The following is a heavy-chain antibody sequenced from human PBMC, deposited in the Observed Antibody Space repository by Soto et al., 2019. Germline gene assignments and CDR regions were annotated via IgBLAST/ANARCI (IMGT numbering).Heavy chain of an antibody. Sequence: PSETLSLTCAVYGGSFSGYYWSWIRQPPGKGLEWIGEINHSGSTNYNPSLKSRVTISVDTSKNQFSLKLSSVTAADTAVYYCARGSRLLWFGELSSNFDYWGQGTLVTVSS. J-gene: IGHJ4*02. CDR3: ARGSRLLWFGELSSNFDY. CDR2: INHSGST. V-gene: IGHV4-34*01. CDR1: GGSFSGYY. D-gene: IGHD3-10*01.